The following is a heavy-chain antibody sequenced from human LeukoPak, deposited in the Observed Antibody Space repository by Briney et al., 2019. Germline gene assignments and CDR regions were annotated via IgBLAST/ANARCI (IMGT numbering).Heavy chain of an antibody. CDR1: GGAISSGGYY. J-gene: IGHJ4*02. Sequence: PSETLSPTCTVSGGAISSGGYYWSWIRQHPEKGPEWIGHMFYSGGTYYNPSLKSRVSMSVDTSQNHFSLKLTSVTAADTAVYYCARGDPLRYWGQGIRVTVSS. D-gene: IGHD3-16*02. CDR2: MFYSGGT. V-gene: IGHV4-31*03. CDR3: ARGDPLRY.